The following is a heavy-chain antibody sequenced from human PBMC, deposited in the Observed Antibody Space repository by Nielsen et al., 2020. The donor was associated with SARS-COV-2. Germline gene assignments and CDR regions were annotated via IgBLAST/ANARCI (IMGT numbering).Heavy chain of an antibody. J-gene: IGHJ4*02. Sequence: GGSLRLSCAASGFTFSSYGMHWVRQAPGKGLEWVAVISYDGSNKYYADSVKGRFTISRDNSKNTLYLQMNSLRAEDTAVYYCAKTMIVVVPSFDYWGQGTLVTVSS. D-gene: IGHD3-22*01. CDR3: AKTMIVVVPSFDY. CDR1: GFTFSSYG. V-gene: IGHV3-30*18. CDR2: ISYDGSNK.